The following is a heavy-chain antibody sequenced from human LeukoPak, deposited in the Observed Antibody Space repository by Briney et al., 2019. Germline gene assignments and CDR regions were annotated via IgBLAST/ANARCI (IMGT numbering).Heavy chain of an antibody. CDR1: GFTFSSYS. CDR2: ISSSSSYI. CDR3: ARDNVGYYDFWSGFPLDY. D-gene: IGHD3-3*01. J-gene: IGHJ4*02. Sequence: PGGSLRLSCAASGFTFSSYSMNWVRQAPGKGLEWVSSISSSSSYIYYADSVKDRFTISRDNAKNSLYLQMNSLRAEDTAVYYCARDNVGYYDFWSGFPLDYWGQGTLVTVSS. V-gene: IGHV3-21*01.